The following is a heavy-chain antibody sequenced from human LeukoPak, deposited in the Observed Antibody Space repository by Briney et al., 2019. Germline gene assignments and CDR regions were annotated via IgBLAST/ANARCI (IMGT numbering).Heavy chain of an antibody. V-gene: IGHV3-21*01. CDR3: ARHGGKETAAPARGYWYFDL. J-gene: IGHJ2*01. Sequence: GGSLRHSCAASGFTFSSYSMNWVRQAPGKGLEWVSSISSSSSYIYYADSVKGRFTISRDNAKNSLYLQMNSLRAEDTAVYYCARHGGKETAAPARGYWYFDLWGRGTLVAVTS. CDR2: ISSSSSYI. D-gene: IGHD6-13*01. CDR1: GFTFSSYS.